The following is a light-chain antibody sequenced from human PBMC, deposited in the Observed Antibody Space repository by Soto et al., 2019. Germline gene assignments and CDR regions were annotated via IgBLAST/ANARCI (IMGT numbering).Light chain of an antibody. J-gene: IGLJ3*02. CDR2: ENS. V-gene: IGLV1-51*02. CDR1: TSNVGKYY. CDR3: ETWDSSLSAGV. Sequence: QSVLTQPPSVSAAPGQEVTISCSGSTSNVGKYYVSWYQQLPGTAPKLLIYENSKRPSGIPDRFSASKSGTSATLGITGLQTGDEADYYCETWDSSLSAGVFGGGTKVTVL.